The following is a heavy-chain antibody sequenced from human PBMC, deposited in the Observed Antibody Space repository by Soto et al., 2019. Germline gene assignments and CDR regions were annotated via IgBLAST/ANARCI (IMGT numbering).Heavy chain of an antibody. D-gene: IGHD3-22*01. V-gene: IGHV3-23*01. CDR1: GFIFSHYA. J-gene: IGHJ4*02. Sequence: EVQLLESGGGLVQPGGSLKLSCAAPGFIFSHYAMTWVRQAPVKGLEWVSVISGSDGRTYYADSVKGRFTIARDNSKNTLYLQMNSLRAEDTAVYYCAKTFYFDSIRGDFDYWGQGTLVTVSS. CDR2: ISGSDGRT. CDR3: AKTFYFDSIRGDFDY.